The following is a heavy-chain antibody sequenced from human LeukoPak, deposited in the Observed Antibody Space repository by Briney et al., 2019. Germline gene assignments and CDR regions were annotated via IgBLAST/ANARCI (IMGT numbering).Heavy chain of an antibody. CDR3: ARVYLGGYGFDY. CDR2: INHSGST. V-gene: IGHV4-34*01. D-gene: IGHD3-22*01. J-gene: IGHJ4*02. CDR1: GGSFSGYY. Sequence: SETLSLTCAVYGGSFSGYYWSWIRQPPGKGLEWIGEINHSGSTNYNPSLKSRVTISVDTSKNQFSLKLSSVTAADTAVYYCARVYLGGYGFDYWGQGTLVTVSS.